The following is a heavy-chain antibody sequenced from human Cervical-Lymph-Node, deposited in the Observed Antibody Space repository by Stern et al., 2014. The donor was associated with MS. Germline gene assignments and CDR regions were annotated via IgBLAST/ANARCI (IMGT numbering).Heavy chain of an antibody. J-gene: IGHJ4*02. CDR2: INPGDSYT. Sequence: QLVQSGAEMKKPGESVKISCKGSGYSFTLYCIGWVRQMPGKGLEWMGTINPGDSYTRYIPSIQGQVTNTADKSISTAYLQWSSLKASDSAMYYCAALVRGSYFYWGQGTMVTVSS. CDR3: AALVRGSYFY. D-gene: IGHD1-26*01. CDR1: GYSFTLYC. V-gene: IGHV5-51*01.